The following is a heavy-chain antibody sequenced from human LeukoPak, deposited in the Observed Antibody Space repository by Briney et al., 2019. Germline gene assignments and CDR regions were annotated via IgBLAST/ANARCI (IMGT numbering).Heavy chain of an antibody. CDR3: AKGLHSSSWNDAFDI. CDR2: IRYDGSNK. D-gene: IGHD6-13*01. Sequence: PGGSLRLSCAASGFTFSSYSMNWVRQAPGKVLEWVAFIRYDGSNKYYADSVKGRFTISRDNSENTLYMQMNSLRVEDTAVYYCAKGLHSSSWNDAFDIWGQGTTVTVSS. CDR1: GFTFSSYS. V-gene: IGHV3-30*02. J-gene: IGHJ3*02.